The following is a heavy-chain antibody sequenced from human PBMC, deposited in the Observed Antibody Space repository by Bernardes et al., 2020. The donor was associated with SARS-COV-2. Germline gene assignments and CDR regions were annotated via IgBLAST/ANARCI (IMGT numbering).Heavy chain of an antibody. D-gene: IGHD3-10*01. CDR3: ARVFLRGVNPWFDT. CDR1: NDSIPNYY. CDR2: MYHTGST. V-gene: IGHV4-59*01. Sequence: ETLSLTCTVSNDSIPNYYWSWIRQPPGKGLEWIAYMYHTGSTYYNPSLKSRITTSVETSRNQFSLKLSSVTAADTAVYYCARVFLRGVNPWFDTWGQGILVTVSS. J-gene: IGHJ5*02.